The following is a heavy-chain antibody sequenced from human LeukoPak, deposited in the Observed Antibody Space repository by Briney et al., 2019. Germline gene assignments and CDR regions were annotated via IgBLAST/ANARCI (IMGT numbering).Heavy chain of an antibody. CDR1: GFTFSSYG. V-gene: IGHV3-33*01. CDR3: ARDLGHTSGLDY. Sequence: PGRCLRLSCAASGFTFSSYGMHWVRQAPGKGLEWVAVIWYDGSNKYYADSVKGRFTISRDNSKNTLYLQMNSLRAEDTAVYYCARDLGHTSGLDYWGQGTLVTVSS. D-gene: IGHD3-10*01. CDR2: IWYDGSNK. J-gene: IGHJ4*02.